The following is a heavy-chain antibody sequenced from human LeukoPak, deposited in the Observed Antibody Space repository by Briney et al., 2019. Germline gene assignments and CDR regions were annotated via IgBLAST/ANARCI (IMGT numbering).Heavy chain of an antibody. CDR2: INHSGST. Sequence: PSETLSLTCAVYGGSFSGCYWSWIRQPPGKGLEWIGEINHSGSTNYNPSLKSRVTISVDTSKNQFSLKLSSVTAADTAVYYCARGGRDGYNWNQGFDYWGQGTLVTVSS. CDR1: GGSFSGCY. CDR3: ARGGRDGYNWNQGFDY. D-gene: IGHD5-24*01. J-gene: IGHJ4*02. V-gene: IGHV4-34*01.